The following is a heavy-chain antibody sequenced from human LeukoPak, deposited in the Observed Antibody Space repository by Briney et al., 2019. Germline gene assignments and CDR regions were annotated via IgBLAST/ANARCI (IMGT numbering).Heavy chain of an antibody. J-gene: IGHJ4*02. CDR1: GFTFSSYA. CDR2: ISYDGSNK. D-gene: IGHD1-26*01. CDR3: AKDQGSGSYVVRY. V-gene: IGHV3-30-3*01. Sequence: PGRSLRLSCAASGFTFSSYAMHWVRQAPGKGLEWVAVISYDGSNKYYADSVKGRFTISRDNSKNTLYLQVNSLRAEDTAVYYCAKDQGSGSYVVRYWGQGTLVTVSS.